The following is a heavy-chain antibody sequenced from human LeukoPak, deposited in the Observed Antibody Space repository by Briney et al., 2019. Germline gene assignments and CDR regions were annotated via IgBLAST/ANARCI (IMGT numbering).Heavy chain of an antibody. D-gene: IGHD2-2*01. Sequence: SVTVSCKASGGTLSSYAISWVRQAPGQGLEWMGGIIPIFGTANYAEKFQGRVTITTDESTSTAYMELSSLRSEDTAVYYCARGGEDGVVPAAHYDYWGQGTLVTVSS. V-gene: IGHV1-69*05. CDR3: ARGGEDGVVPAAHYDY. J-gene: IGHJ4*02. CDR2: IIPIFGTA. CDR1: GGTLSSYA.